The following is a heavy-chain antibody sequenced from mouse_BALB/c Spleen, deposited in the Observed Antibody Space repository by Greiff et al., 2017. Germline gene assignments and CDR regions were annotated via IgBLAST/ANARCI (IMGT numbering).Heavy chain of an antibody. Sequence: QVQLQQSGAELVRPGTSVKVSCKASGYAFTNYLIEWVKQRPGQGLEWIGVINPGSGGTNYNEKFKGKATLTADKSSSTAYMQLSSLTSDDSAVYFCARSDSSGYNAWFADWGQGTLVTVSA. D-gene: IGHD3-2*01. CDR2: INPGSGGT. J-gene: IGHJ3*01. CDR3: ARSDSSGYNAWFAD. V-gene: IGHV1-54*01. CDR1: GYAFTNYL.